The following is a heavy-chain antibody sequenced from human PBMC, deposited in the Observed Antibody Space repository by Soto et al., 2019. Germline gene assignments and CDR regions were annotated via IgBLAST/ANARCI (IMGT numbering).Heavy chain of an antibody. V-gene: IGHV3-74*01. J-gene: IGHJ4*02. CDR1: GFTFANHW. Sequence: GGSLRLSCAVSGFTFANHWMHWVRQAPGKGLEWVSRMNSDGSTTDYPDSVKGRFTISRDDSKNTLYLQMNSLRAEDTAVYYCTTEMAPQFGAYWGQGSLVTVYS. D-gene: IGHD3-10*01. CDR2: MNSDGSTT. CDR3: TTEMAPQFGAY.